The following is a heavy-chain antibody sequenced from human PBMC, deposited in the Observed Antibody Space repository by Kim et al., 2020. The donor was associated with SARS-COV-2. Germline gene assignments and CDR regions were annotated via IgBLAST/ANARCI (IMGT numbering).Heavy chain of an antibody. CDR1: GFTFSSYW. CDR2: IKGDGSDT. D-gene: IGHD6-13*01. CDR3: ARVSFQQGFDP. Sequence: GGSLRLSCEASGFTFSSYWMNWVRQGPGKGLVWVSRIKGDGSDTHYADFVNGRFTISSDNAKNTLHLQLNSLGVEDTATYYCARVSFQQGFDPWGQGTLVPVS. V-gene: IGHV3-74*01. J-gene: IGHJ5*02.